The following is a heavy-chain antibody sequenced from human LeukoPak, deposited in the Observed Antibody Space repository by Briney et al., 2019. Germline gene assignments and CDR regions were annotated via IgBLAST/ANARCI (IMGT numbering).Heavy chain of an antibody. Sequence: GGSLRLSCAASGFTFSAYWMHWVRQAPGKGLLWVSRINGDGTSTKYADSVKGRFTISRDNARHTLYLQMNSLRAEDTAVYYCARASTTVPNLLDYWGQGTLVTVSS. CDR2: INGDGTST. V-gene: IGHV3-74*03. CDR1: GFTFSAYW. D-gene: IGHD4-17*01. J-gene: IGHJ4*02. CDR3: ARASTTVPNLLDY.